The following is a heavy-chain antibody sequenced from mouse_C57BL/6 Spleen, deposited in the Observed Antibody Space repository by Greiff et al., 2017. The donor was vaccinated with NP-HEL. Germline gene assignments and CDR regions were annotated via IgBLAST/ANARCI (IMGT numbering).Heavy chain of an antibody. CDR2: IYPGSGST. CDR1: GYTFTSYW. D-gene: IGHD1-1*01. CDR3: ARRSLYYYGSSSYAMDY. J-gene: IGHJ4*01. Sequence: QVQLQQPGAELVKPGASVKMSCKASGYTFTSYWITWVKQRPGQGLEWIGDIYPGSGSTNYNEKFKSKATLTVDTSSSTAYMQLSSLTSEDSAVYYCARRSLYYYGSSSYAMDYWGQGTSVTVSS. V-gene: IGHV1-55*01.